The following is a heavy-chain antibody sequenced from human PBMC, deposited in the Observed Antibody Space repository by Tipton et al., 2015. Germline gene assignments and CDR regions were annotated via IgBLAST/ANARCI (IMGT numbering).Heavy chain of an antibody. CDR1: GGSFSDYY. CDR3: ACQDYDILTRDYQTVDY. J-gene: IGHJ4*02. Sequence: TLSLTCAVYGGSFSDYYWGWIRQPPGKGLEWIGSISHSGNTYYNPSLKSRVTISVDTSKNQFSLRVRSVTAADTAVYYCACQDYDILTRDYQTVDYWGQGTLVTVSS. V-gene: IGHV4-38-2*01. CDR2: ISHSGNT. D-gene: IGHD3-9*01.